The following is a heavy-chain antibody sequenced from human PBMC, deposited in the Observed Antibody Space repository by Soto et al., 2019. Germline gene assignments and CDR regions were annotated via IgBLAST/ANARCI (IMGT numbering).Heavy chain of an antibody. D-gene: IGHD1-26*01. CDR1: GGTFSSYA. J-gene: IGHJ5*02. V-gene: IGHV1-69*01. Sequence: QVQLVQSGAEVQKPGSSVKVSCKASGGTFSSYAISWVRQAPGQGLEWMGGITPIFGTANYAQKFQGRVTITADESTSTAYMELSSLRSEDTAVYYCASLGTVGATDNWFDPWGQGTLVTVSS. CDR3: ASLGTVGATDNWFDP. CDR2: ITPIFGTA.